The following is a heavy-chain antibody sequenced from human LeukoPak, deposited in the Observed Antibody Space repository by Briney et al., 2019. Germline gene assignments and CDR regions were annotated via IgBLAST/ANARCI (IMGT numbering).Heavy chain of an antibody. CDR2: FDHEDDIT. CDR3: ATGGLIKNTFMIRGVKPLDS. J-gene: IGHJ4*02. CDR1: GYSLTLLS. V-gene: IGHV1-24*01. Sequence: AASVKVSCKVSGYSLTLLSLHWVRQAPGKALEWMGGFDHEDDITMYAQTLRGRVTLTEDTSTDTAYMELSSLRSGDTAIYYCATGGLIKNTFMIRGVKPLDSWGQGTLVAVSS. D-gene: IGHD3-10*01.